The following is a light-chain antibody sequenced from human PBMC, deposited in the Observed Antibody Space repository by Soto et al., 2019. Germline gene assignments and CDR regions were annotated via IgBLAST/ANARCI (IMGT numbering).Light chain of an antibody. CDR3: QRYNSYWT. CDR1: QSVSIW. CDR2: KAS. Sequence: DIQMTQSPSTLSASVGDRVTITCRASQSVSIWLAWYQQKPGKAPKLLIYKASSLKSGVPSRFSGSGSGTAFTLTISSLQPDDFASYYCQRYNSYWTFGQGTKVEMK. V-gene: IGKV1-5*03. J-gene: IGKJ1*01.